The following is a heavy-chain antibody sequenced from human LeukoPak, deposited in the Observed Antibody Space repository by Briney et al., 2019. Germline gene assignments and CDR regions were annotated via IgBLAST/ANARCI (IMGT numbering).Heavy chain of an antibody. CDR1: GFTFDDYA. V-gene: IGHV3-9*01. CDR2: ISWNSGSI. J-gene: IGHJ4*02. CDR3: AKDITGHFDY. Sequence: PGGSLGLSCAASGFTFDDYAMHWVRQAPGKGLEWVSGISWNSGSIGYADSVKGRFTISRDSAKNSLYLQMNSLRAEDTALYYCAKDITGHFDYWGQGTLVTVSS.